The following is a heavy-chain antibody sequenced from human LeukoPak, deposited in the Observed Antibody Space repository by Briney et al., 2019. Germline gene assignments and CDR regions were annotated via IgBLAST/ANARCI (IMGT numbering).Heavy chain of an antibody. J-gene: IGHJ3*02. D-gene: IGHD3-22*01. CDR3: ARASLSTYYDSSGYYGGEAFDI. CDR1: GGSISSYY. CDR2: MYYSGST. Sequence: SETLSLTCTVSGGSISSYYWSWIRQPPGKGLEWIGYMYYSGSTNYNPSLKSRVTISVDTSKNQFSLKLSSVTAADTAVYYCARASLSTYYDSSGYYGGEAFDIWGQGTMVTVST. V-gene: IGHV4-59*01.